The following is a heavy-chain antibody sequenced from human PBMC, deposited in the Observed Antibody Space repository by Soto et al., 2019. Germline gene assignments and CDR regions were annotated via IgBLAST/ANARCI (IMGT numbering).Heavy chain of an antibody. CDR2: IXXSXXXX. V-gene: IGHV3-11*01. CDR1: GFTFSDYY. J-gene: IGHJ6*02. CDR3: AREGIVGARVDV. D-gene: IGHD1-26*01. Sequence: TGGSLRLSCAASGFTFSDYYISWIRQAPGKGLXWVXYIXXSXXXXXYXXSVKGRFTISRDNAKNSLYLPMNSLRAEDTAVYYCAREGIVGARVDVWGQGTTVTASS.